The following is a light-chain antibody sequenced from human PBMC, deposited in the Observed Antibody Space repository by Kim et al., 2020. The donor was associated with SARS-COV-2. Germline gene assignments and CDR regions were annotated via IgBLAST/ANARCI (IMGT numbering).Light chain of an antibody. CDR2: DAS. V-gene: IGKV3-11*01. Sequence: SPGERATIPCRASQSVGSYLAWYQQKPGQVPRLLIYDASNRATGIPARFSGSGSGTDFTLTISSLEPEDFAVYYCQQRSNWPPWTFGQGTKVDIK. CDR1: QSVGSY. CDR3: QQRSNWPPWT. J-gene: IGKJ1*01.